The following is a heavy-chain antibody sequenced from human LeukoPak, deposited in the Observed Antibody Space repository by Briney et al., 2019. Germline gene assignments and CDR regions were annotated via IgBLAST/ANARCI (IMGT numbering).Heavy chain of an antibody. Sequence: GGSLRLSCVASGFTFSKFWMSWVRQAPGKGLEWVSVIYGGGSTYYADSVKGRFTISRDTPKNTLYLQMNSLRVEDTAVYYCASWPVGWYGEDSWGQGTLVTVSS. V-gene: IGHV3-53*01. D-gene: IGHD6-19*01. CDR3: ASWPVGWYGEDS. CDR1: GFTFSKFW. CDR2: IYGGGST. J-gene: IGHJ4*02.